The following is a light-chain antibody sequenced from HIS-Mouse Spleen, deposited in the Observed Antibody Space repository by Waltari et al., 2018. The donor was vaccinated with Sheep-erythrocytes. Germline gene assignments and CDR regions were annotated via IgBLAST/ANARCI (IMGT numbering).Light chain of an antibody. CDR1: NLGSKS. CDR3: QVWDSSSDHVV. V-gene: IGLV3-21*02. Sequence: SYVLTQPPSVSVAPGQTARIPCGGNNLGSKSVPWYQQKPGQAPVLVVYDDSDRPSGIPERFSGSNSGNTATLTISRVEAGDEAEYYCQVWDSSSDHVVFGGGTKLTVL. J-gene: IGLJ2*01. CDR2: DDS.